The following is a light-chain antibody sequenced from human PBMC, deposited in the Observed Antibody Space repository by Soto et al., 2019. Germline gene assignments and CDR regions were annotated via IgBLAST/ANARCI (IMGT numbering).Light chain of an antibody. CDR2: EVS. J-gene: IGLJ1*01. CDR3: SSYTSSSTYV. CDR1: SSDVGGYNY. Sequence: QSALTQPASVSGSPGQSITISCTGTSSDVGGYNYVSWYQQHPGKAPKLMIYEVSNRPSGVSNSFSGSKSGNTASLTISGFQADDEADYYCSSYTSSSTYVFGTGTKLTVL. V-gene: IGLV2-14*01.